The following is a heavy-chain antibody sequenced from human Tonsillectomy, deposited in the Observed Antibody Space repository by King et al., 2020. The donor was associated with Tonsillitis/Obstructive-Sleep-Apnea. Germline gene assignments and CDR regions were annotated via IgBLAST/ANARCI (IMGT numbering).Heavy chain of an antibody. CDR2: ISAYNGNT. Sequence: VQLVQSGAEVKKPGASVKVSCKASGYTFTSYGISWVRRAPGQGLEWMGWISAYNGNTNYAQKIQGRVTITTDTSTSTAYMQLRSLRSDDTAVYYCARAGDIVVVPAAMDGGWFDPWGQGTLVTASS. CDR3: ARAGDIVVVPAAMDGGWFDP. V-gene: IGHV1-18*01. CDR1: GYTFTSYG. J-gene: IGHJ5*02. D-gene: IGHD2-2*01.